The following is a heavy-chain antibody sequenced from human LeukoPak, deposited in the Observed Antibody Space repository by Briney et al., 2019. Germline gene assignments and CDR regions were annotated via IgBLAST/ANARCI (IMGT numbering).Heavy chain of an antibody. D-gene: IGHD2/OR15-2a*01. Sequence: GGSLRLSCAASGFTFSSYEMNWVRQAPGKGLEWVSYISSSAEIVFYTDSVKGRFTVSRDNAKNSLYLQMNSLRVEDTAIYYCARDRITVPGPYHWFDPWGQGTLVTVSS. V-gene: IGHV3-48*03. J-gene: IGHJ5*02. CDR2: ISSSAEIV. CDR3: ARDRITVPGPYHWFDP. CDR1: GFTFSSYE.